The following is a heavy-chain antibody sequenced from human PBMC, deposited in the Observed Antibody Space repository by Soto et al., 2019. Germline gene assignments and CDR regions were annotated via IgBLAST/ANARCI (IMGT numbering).Heavy chain of an antibody. Sequence: PGGSLRLSCAASGFTFSSYAMSWVRQAPGKGLEWVGRIKSKTDGGTTDYAAPVKGRFTISRDDSKNTLYLQMNSLKTEDTAVYYCTTDLVTIFGENYGMDVWGQGTTVTVSS. CDR2: IKSKTDGGTT. CDR3: TTDLVTIFGENYGMDV. CDR1: GFTFSSYA. V-gene: IGHV3-15*01. J-gene: IGHJ6*02. D-gene: IGHD3-3*01.